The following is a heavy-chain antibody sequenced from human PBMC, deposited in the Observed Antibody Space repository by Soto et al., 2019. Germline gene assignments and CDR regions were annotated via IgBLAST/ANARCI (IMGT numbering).Heavy chain of an antibody. CDR2: IIPIFGTA. CDR3: ARVVAEAGKYYGMAD. J-gene: IGHJ6*04. CDR1: GGTFSSYA. D-gene: IGHD6-13*01. Sequence: QVQLVQSGAEVTKPGSAVKVSCKASGGTFSSYAISWVRQAPGQGLEWMGVIIPIFGTANYAQKFQGRVKITADQSSSTSYLELGSMRSDDTAVSYCARVVAEAGKYYGMADWGEATTVTFSS. V-gene: IGHV1-69*01.